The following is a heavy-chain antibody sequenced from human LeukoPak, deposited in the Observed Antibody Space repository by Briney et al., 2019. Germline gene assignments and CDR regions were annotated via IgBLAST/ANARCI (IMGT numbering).Heavy chain of an antibody. Sequence: KTSETLSLTCTVSGGSISSYYWSWIRQPPGKGLEWIGYIFYSGSTKYNPSLKSRVTISVDTSKNQFSLKLNSVTAADTAVYYCARAAPRALYRMGFDYWGQGALVTVSS. J-gene: IGHJ4*02. CDR3: ARAAPRALYRMGFDY. CDR2: IFYSGST. CDR1: GGSISSYY. D-gene: IGHD2-8*01. V-gene: IGHV4-59*01.